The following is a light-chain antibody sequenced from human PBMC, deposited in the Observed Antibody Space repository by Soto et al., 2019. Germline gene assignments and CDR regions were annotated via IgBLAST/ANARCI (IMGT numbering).Light chain of an antibody. V-gene: IGKV3-15*01. Sequence: EIVMTQSPATLSVSPGERATLSCRASQSVTSNLAGYQQKPGQAPRLLMYGVSTRATGIPARFGGSGSATEFTLTISSLQSEDFAVYYCQQDSQWLLTFDGGTKVEIK. CDR1: QSVTSN. CDR3: QQDSQWLLT. CDR2: GVS. J-gene: IGKJ4*01.